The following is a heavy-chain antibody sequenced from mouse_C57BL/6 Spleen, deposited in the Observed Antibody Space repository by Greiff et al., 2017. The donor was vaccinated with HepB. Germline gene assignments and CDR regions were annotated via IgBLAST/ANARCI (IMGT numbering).Heavy chain of an antibody. D-gene: IGHD2-12*01. CDR3: ARDYRGYFDV. Sequence: EVMLVESEGGLVQPGSSMKLSCTASGFTFSDYYMAWVRQVPEKGLEWVANINYDGSSTYYLDSLKSRFIISRDNAKNILYLQMSSLKSEDTATYYCARDYRGYFDVWGTGTTVTVSS. CDR1: GFTFSDYY. CDR2: INYDGSST. J-gene: IGHJ1*03. V-gene: IGHV5-16*01.